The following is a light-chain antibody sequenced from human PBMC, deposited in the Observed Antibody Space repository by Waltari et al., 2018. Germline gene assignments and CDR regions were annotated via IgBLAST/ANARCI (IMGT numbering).Light chain of an antibody. Sequence: DIQMTQSPSTLPASVGDRVTITCRASQSISSWLAWYQQKPGKAPKLLIYDASSLESGVPSRFSGSGSGTEFTLTISSLQPDDFATYYCQQYNSYSLWTFGQGTKVEIK. CDR3: QQYNSYSLWT. CDR1: QSISSW. CDR2: DAS. V-gene: IGKV1-5*01. J-gene: IGKJ1*01.